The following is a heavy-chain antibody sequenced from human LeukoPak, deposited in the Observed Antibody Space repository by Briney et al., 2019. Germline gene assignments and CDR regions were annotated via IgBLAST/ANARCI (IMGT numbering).Heavy chain of an antibody. CDR2: ISYDGSNE. CDR3: ARDTGLMITTEAGFDY. Sequence: GGSLRLSCAASGFTFSSYVMHWVRQAPGKGLEWVAIISYDGSNEYYADSVKGRFTISRDNSKNTLYLQMNSLRAEDTAVYYCARDTGLMITTEAGFDYWGQGTLVTVSS. V-gene: IGHV3-30*04. D-gene: IGHD3-16*01. CDR1: GFTFSSYV. J-gene: IGHJ4*02.